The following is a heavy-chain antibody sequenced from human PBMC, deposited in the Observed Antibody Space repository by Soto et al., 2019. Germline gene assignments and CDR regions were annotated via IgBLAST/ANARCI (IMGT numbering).Heavy chain of an antibody. CDR1: GFTFSVYA. CDR2: VTANGGST. J-gene: IGHJ6*02. Sequence: EVQLLESGGGFVQPGGSLRLSCAATGFTFSVYAMTWVRQAPGKGLEWVSAVTANGGSTYSADSVKGRFTISRDNSKNTLLLQMNSLRAEYTAVYYCASLGVGDWANYYYYYVMDVWGQVTTVNVAS. D-gene: IGHD2-21*02. CDR3: ASLGVGDWANYYYYYVMDV. V-gene: IGHV3-23*01.